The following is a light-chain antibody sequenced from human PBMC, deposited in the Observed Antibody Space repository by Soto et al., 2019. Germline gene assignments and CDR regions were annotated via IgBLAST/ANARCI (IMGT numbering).Light chain of an antibody. CDR1: QAISNY. V-gene: IGKV1-27*01. J-gene: IGKJ4*01. CDR3: QKFNAVPT. CDR2: AAS. Sequence: DIQMTQSPSSLSASVGDRVTITCRASQAISNYLAWYQQKPGKVPTLLIYAASTVQSGVPSRFSGSRSGTDFTLTIRSLQPEDAATYYCQKFNAVPTFGGGTKVE.